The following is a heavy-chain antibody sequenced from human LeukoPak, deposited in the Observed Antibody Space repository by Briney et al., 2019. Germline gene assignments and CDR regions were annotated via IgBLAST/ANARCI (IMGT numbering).Heavy chain of an antibody. CDR2: INHSGST. Sequence: SETLSLTCAVYGGSFSGYYWSWIRQPPGKGLEWIGDINHSGSTNYNPSLKSRVTISVDTSKNQFSLKLSSVTAADTAVYYCARGRPYYDILTGYSIGYGMDVWGQGTTVTVSS. CDR3: ARGRPYYDILTGYSIGYGMDV. J-gene: IGHJ6*02. V-gene: IGHV4-34*01. CDR1: GGSFSGYY. D-gene: IGHD3-9*01.